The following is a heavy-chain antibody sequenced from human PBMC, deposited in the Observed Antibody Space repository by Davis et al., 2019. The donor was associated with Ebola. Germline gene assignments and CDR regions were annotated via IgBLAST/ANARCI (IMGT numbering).Heavy chain of an antibody. Sequence: PGGSLRLSCKVSGYSFTSYWIGWVRQMPGKGLEWMGIIYPGDSDTRYSPSFQGQVTISADKSITTAYLQWSSLKASDTAMYYCARRPCSGGSCYFLAYDYWGQGTLVTVSS. V-gene: IGHV5-51*01. CDR3: ARRPCSGGSCYFLAYDY. J-gene: IGHJ4*02. CDR1: GYSFTSYW. D-gene: IGHD2-15*01. CDR2: IYPGDSDT.